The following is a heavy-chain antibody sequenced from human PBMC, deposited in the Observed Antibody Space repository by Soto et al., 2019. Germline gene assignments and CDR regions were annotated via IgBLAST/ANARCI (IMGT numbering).Heavy chain of an antibody. CDR1: GFTFSSYG. CDR3: AREAAQSFFDY. D-gene: IGHD6-25*01. CDR2: IWYDGSNK. Sequence: GGSLRLSCAASGFTFSSYGMHWVRQAPGKGLEWVAVIWYDGSNKYYADSVKGRFTISRDNSKNTLYLQMNSLRAEDTAVYYCAREAAQSFFDYWGQGTLVTVSS. J-gene: IGHJ4*02. V-gene: IGHV3-33*01.